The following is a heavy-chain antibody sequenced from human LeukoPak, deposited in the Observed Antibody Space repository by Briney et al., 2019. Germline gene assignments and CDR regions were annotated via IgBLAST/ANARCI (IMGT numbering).Heavy chain of an antibody. CDR1: GGSISSYY. CDR3: ARGDDSSGYYAYYFDY. V-gene: IGHV4-59*01. J-gene: IGHJ4*02. D-gene: IGHD3-22*01. CDR2: IYYSGST. Sequence: SETLSLTCTVSGGSISSYYWSWIRQPPGKELEWIGYIYYSGSTNYNPSLKSRVTISVDTSKNQFSLKLSSVTAADTAVYYCARGDDSSGYYAYYFDYWGQGTLVTVSS.